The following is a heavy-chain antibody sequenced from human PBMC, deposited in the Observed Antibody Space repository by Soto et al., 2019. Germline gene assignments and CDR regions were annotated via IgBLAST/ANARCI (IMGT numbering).Heavy chain of an antibody. Sequence: PWGSLRLSCAASGFAFSSYSMNWVRQAPGKGLEWVSSISRSSSYIYYADSVKGRFTISRDNAKNSLYLQMNSLRAEDTAVYYCARDPIIAMVRGVINWFDPWGQGTLVTVSS. D-gene: IGHD3-10*01. CDR2: ISRSSSYI. CDR3: ARDPIIAMVRGVINWFDP. CDR1: GFAFSSYS. J-gene: IGHJ5*02. V-gene: IGHV3-21*01.